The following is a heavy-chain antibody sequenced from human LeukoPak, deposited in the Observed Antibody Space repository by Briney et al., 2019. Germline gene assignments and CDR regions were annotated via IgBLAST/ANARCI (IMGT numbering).Heavy chain of an antibody. D-gene: IGHD6-13*01. Sequence: AAETVSYKASGRTFTSYYIHWVGQAPGRGVEWMGKINPSGTMTTYAPKYQGRVTVTTDTSTTPVYMALSSPRSDDTAVYYCALIAPPHNWGQGTLVTVSS. CDR3: ALIAPPHN. J-gene: IGHJ4*02. CDR1: GRTFTSYY. V-gene: IGHV1-46*01. CDR2: INPSGTMT.